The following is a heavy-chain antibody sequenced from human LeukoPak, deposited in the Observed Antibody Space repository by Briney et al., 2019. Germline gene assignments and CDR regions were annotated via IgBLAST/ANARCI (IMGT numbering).Heavy chain of an antibody. CDR1: GYSFTGYY. V-gene: IGHV1-2*06. D-gene: IGHD6-19*01. CDR2: INPNSGGT. CDR3: ARDLGAVAGYDY. Sequence: ASVKVSCKASGYSFTGYYMHWVRQAPGQGLEWMGRINPNSGGTNYAQKFQGRVTMTRDTSISTAYMEVSRLRSDDTAVYYCARDLGAVAGYDYWGQGTLVTVSS. J-gene: IGHJ4*02.